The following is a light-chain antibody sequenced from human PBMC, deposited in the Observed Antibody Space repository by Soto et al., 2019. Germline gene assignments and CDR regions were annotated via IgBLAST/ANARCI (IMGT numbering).Light chain of an antibody. Sequence: QSVLTQPPSVSAAPGQKVTISCSGSSSTIGSNHVSRYQHLPGTAPKLLIYDNNKRPSGIPDRFSGTKSGTSATLDITGLQTGDEAHYYCATWDSGLLAGVFGGGTKVTVL. V-gene: IGLV1-51*01. CDR3: ATWDSGLLAGV. CDR2: DNN. CDR1: SSTIGSNH. J-gene: IGLJ2*01.